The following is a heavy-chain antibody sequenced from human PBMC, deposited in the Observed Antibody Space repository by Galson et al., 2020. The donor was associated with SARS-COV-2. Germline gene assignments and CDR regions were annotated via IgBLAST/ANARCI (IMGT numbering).Heavy chain of an antibody. D-gene: IGHD2-15*01. V-gene: IGHV3-11*06. J-gene: IGHJ4*02. Sequence: TGGSLRLSCAASGFTFSDYFMSWIRQTPGKGLEWVSYISTTGTYTNYAGSVKGRFTISRDNAKSSLYLQMNSLRAEDTAVYYCARAPRYCRGGSCPPVDYWGQGTLVTVSS. CDR1: GFTFSDYF. CDR2: ISTTGTYT. CDR3: ARAPRYCRGGSCPPVDY.